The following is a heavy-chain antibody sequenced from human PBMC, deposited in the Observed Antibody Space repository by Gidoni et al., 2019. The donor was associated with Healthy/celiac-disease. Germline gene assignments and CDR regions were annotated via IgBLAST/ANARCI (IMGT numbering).Heavy chain of an antibody. D-gene: IGHD3-10*01. Sequence: EVQLVESGGGLVQPGGSLRLSCAASGFTFSSYAMSWVRQAPGKGLEVGSSMSGRCVSTYYADSVKGRFTNSRDNSKNTLYLQMNSLRAEDTAVYYCAKGKEGFGYYYYGMDVWGQGTTVTVSS. V-gene: IGHV3-23*04. J-gene: IGHJ6*02. CDR3: AKGKEGFGYYYYGMDV. CDR1: GFTFSSYA. CDR2: MSGRCVST.